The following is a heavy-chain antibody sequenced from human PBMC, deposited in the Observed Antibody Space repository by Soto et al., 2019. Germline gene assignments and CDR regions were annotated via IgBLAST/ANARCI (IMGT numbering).Heavy chain of an antibody. CDR2: IYYSGST. Sequence: SETLSLTCTVSGGSISSYYWSWIRQPPGKGLEWIGYIYYSGSTNYNPSLKGRVTISVDTSKNQFSLKLSSVTAADTAVYYCARQRGGSGSRDYYVMDVWGQGTTVTVSS. CDR3: ARQRGGSGSRDYYVMDV. CDR1: GGSISSYY. D-gene: IGHD3-10*01. J-gene: IGHJ6*02. V-gene: IGHV4-59*08.